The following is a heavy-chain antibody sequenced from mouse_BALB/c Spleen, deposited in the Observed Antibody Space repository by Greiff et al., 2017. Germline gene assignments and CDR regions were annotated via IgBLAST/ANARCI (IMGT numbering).Heavy chain of an antibody. D-gene: IGHD2-4*01. Sequence: QVQLQQSGAELVRPGSSVKISCKASGYAFRSYWMNWVKQRPGQGLEWIGQIYPGDGDTNYNGKFKGKATLTADKSSSTAYMQLSSLTSEDSAVYFCARSMITTIAYWGQGTLVTVSA. CDR3: ARSMITTIAY. CDR2: IYPGDGDT. V-gene: IGHV1-80*01. CDR1: GYAFRSYW. J-gene: IGHJ3*01.